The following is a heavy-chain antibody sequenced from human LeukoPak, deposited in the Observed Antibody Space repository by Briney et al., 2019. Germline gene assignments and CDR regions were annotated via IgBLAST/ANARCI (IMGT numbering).Heavy chain of an antibody. J-gene: IGHJ4*02. CDR2: ISNSGGNT. V-gene: IGHV3-23*01. CDR1: GFTFSSYP. D-gene: IGHD3-16*02. Sequence: GGSLRLSCAASGFTFSSYPMSWVRQAPGRGLEWVSAISNSGGNTFYADSVKGRFTISGDNSKNTLYLQINSLRAEDTAIYYCAKDYRATYYFSDYWGQGTLVTVSS. CDR3: AKDYRATYYFSDY.